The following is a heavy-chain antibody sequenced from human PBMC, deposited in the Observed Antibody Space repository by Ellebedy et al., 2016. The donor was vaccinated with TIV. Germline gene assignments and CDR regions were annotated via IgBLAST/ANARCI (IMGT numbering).Heavy chain of an antibody. J-gene: IGHJ4*02. Sequence: MPGGSLRLSCAASGFTFSSYAMSWVRQPPGKGLEWIGSIYYSGSTYYNPSLKSRVTISVDTSKNQFSLKLSSVTAADTAVYYCARRGYCSSTSCWVFDYWGQGTLVTVSS. CDR3: ARRGYCSSTSCWVFDY. CDR2: IYYSGST. V-gene: IGHV4-39*01. CDR1: GFTFSSYA. D-gene: IGHD2-2*01.